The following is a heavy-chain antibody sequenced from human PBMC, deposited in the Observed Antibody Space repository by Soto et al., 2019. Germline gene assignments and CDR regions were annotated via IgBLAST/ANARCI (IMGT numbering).Heavy chain of an antibody. Sequence: GGSLRLSCAASGFTFSNAWMSWVRQAPGKGLEWVGRIKSKTDGGTTDYPAPVKGRFPISRDDSKNTLYLQMNSLKTEDTAVYYCTTDCGGSCQYYYYYYMDVWGKGTTVTVSS. CDR3: TTDCGGSCQYYYYYYMDV. D-gene: IGHD2-15*01. CDR1: GFTFSNAW. J-gene: IGHJ6*03. V-gene: IGHV3-15*01. CDR2: IKSKTDGGTT.